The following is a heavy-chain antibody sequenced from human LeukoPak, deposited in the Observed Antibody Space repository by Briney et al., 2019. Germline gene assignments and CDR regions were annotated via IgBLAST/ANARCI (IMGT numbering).Heavy chain of an antibody. J-gene: IGHJ4*02. CDR3: ARGPLYDFWSGKPDFDY. CDR2: IWYDGSNK. CDR1: GFTFSSYG. Sequence: PGGSLRLSCAASGFTFSSYGMHWVRQAPGKGLEWVAVIWYDGSNKYYADSVKGRFTIPRDNSKNTLYLQMNSLRAEDTAVYYCARGPLYDFWSGKPDFDYWGQGNLVTVSS. D-gene: IGHD3-3*01. V-gene: IGHV3-33*01.